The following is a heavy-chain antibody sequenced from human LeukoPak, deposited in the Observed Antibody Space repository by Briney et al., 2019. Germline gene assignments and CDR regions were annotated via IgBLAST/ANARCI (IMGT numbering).Heavy chain of an antibody. CDR3: AREEGYYDSSGREFDY. V-gene: IGHV3-23*01. Sequence: PGGSLRLSCAASGFTFSNYGMTWVRQGPGKGLEWVSTISGSGGSTYYADSVKGRFTISRDNAKNSLYLQMNSLRAEDTAVYYCAREEGYYDSSGREFDYWGQGTLVTVSS. J-gene: IGHJ4*02. D-gene: IGHD3-22*01. CDR2: ISGSGGST. CDR1: GFTFSNYG.